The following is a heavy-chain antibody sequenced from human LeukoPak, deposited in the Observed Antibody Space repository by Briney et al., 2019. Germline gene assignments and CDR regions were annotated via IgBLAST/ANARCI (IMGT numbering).Heavy chain of an antibody. CDR1: GDPISAYY. CDR3: ARHSLGSDSGYYFDY. CDR2: IYYSGST. Sequence: SETLSLTCTVSGDPISAYYWSWIRQPPGKGLEWIGYIYYSGSTNYNPSLKSRVTISVDTSENQFSLKLTSVTAADTAVYYCARHSLGSDSGYYFDYWGQGTLVTVSS. D-gene: IGHD1-26*01. J-gene: IGHJ4*02. V-gene: IGHV4-59*08.